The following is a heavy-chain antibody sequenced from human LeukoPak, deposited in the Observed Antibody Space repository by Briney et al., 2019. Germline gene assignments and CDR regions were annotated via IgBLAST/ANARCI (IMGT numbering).Heavy chain of an antibody. Sequence: PSETLSLTCTASGDSMSSDGYYWGWIRHRPGQGLESIGCSNFSGRTGYNPSLKSRVTRSVDTSKKQFSLNLSSVTAADTAVYYCARGGGGILTAIRVAPDYWGQGTLVTVSS. J-gene: IGHJ4*02. D-gene: IGHD3-22*01. CDR3: ARGGGGILTAIRVAPDY. CDR2: SNFSGRT. CDR1: GDSMSSDGYY. V-gene: IGHV4-31*03.